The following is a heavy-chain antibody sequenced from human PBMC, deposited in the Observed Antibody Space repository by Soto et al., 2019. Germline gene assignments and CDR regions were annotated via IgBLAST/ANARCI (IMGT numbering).Heavy chain of an antibody. J-gene: IGHJ6*02. CDR1: GYPFSNYA. D-gene: IGHD3-22*01. Sequence: ASVKVSCKASGYPFSNYAIHWVRQAPGQSLEWMGWINPGEINTRYSQKFQGRVTITSDRSANTAYMELSSLRSEDTAVYYCARVYYYDSSGYSYYYGMDVWGQGTTVTVSS. CDR3: ARVYYYDSSGYSYYYGMDV. CDR2: INPGEINT. V-gene: IGHV1-3*01.